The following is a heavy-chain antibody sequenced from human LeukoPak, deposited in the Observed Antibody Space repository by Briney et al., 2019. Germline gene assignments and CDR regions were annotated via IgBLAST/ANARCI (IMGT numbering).Heavy chain of an antibody. V-gene: IGHV3-23*01. Sequence: GGSLRLSCAASGFTFSSCDMSWVRQAPGKGLEWVSSITGSGDITFYADSVKGRFTISRDNSKNTLYLQMNSLRAEDTAVYFCAKALGGDYAPFDYWGQGTLVTVSS. D-gene: IGHD4-17*01. CDR2: ITGSGDIT. CDR1: GFTFSSCD. CDR3: AKALGGDYAPFDY. J-gene: IGHJ4*02.